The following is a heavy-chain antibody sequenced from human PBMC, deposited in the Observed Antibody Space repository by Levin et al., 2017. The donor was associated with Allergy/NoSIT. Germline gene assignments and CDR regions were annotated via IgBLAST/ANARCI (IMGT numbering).Heavy chain of an antibody. CDR3: ARTVYGSGSPPDY. CDR2: IIPIFGTA. Sequence: ASVKVSCKASGGTFSSYAISWVRQAPGQGLEWMGGIIPIFGTANYAQKFQGRVTITADESTSTAYMELSSLRSEDTAVYYCARTVYGSGSPPDYWGQGTLVTVSS. V-gene: IGHV1-69*13. J-gene: IGHJ4*02. D-gene: IGHD3-10*01. CDR1: GGTFSSYA.